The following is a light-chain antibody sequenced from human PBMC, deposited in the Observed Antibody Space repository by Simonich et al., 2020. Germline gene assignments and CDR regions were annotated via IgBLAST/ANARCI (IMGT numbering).Light chain of an antibody. CDR1: SGSVSTSYY. J-gene: IGLJ3*02. CDR3: VLYMGSGIWV. CDR2: SSN. Sequence: QTVVTQEPSFSVSPGGTVTLTCGLSSGSVSTSYYPSWYQQTPGQAPRTLISSSNPRSSGVPDRFSGSILGNKAALTITGAQADDESDYYCVLYMGSGIWVFGGGTKLTVL. V-gene: IGLV8-61*01.